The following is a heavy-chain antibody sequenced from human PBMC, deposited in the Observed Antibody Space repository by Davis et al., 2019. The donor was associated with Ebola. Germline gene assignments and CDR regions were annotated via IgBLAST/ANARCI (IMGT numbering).Heavy chain of an antibody. CDR2: IYYSGST. CDR1: GGSISSYY. Sequence: PSETLSLTCTVSGGSISSYYMSWIRQPPGKGLEWIGYIYYSGSTSYNPSLKSRVTISVDTSKNQFSLKLSSVTAADTAVYYCARVSGGGWYFDLWGPGTLVTVSS. V-gene: IGHV4-59*01. CDR3: ARVSGGGWYFDL. D-gene: IGHD1-26*01. J-gene: IGHJ2*01.